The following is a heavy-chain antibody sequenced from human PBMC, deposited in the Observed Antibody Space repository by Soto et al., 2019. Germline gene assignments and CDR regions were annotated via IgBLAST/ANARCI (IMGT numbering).Heavy chain of an antibody. J-gene: IGHJ4*02. Sequence: QVQLQESGPGLVKPSQTLSLTCTVSGGSISSGGYYWSWIRQHPGKGLEWIGYIYYSGSTYYNPSLKSRVTIPVDTSKNPFSLKLSSVTAADTAVYYCARASYSSSCIDYWGQGTLVTVSS. CDR3: ARASYSSSCIDY. CDR1: GGSISSGGYY. CDR2: IYYSGST. D-gene: IGHD6-13*01. V-gene: IGHV4-31*03.